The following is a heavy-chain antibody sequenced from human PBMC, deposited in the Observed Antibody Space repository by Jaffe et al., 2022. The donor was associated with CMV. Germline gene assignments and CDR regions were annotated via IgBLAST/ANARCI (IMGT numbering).Heavy chain of an antibody. CDR3: ARADDAWLVKIFDS. CDR2: LSGSGGTT. J-gene: IGHJ4*02. D-gene: IGHD6-19*01. CDR1: GFTFSSYA. Sequence: EVQLLESGGGLVQPGGSLRLSCAASGFTFSSYAMSWVRQAPGKGLEWVSGLSGSGGTTYYVDSVKGRFTISRDNSKNTLYLQMNSLRAEDTAVYYCARADDAWLVKIFDSWGQGTLVTVSS. V-gene: IGHV3-23*01.